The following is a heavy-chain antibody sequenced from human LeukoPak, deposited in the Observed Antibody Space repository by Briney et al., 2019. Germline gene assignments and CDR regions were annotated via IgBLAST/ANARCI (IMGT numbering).Heavy chain of an antibody. Sequence: PGGSLTLPCAASGFTLSSYAISCVRQAPGKGLEWVSAISGSGGSTYYADSVEGGFTISTDNSKNTVYLQMNSLRAEDTALYYCAKGAGPTTSLPFDYWGQGTLVTVSS. J-gene: IGHJ4*02. CDR2: ISGSGGST. D-gene: IGHD4-17*01. CDR3: AKGAGPTTSLPFDY. CDR1: GFTLSSYA. V-gene: IGHV3-23*01.